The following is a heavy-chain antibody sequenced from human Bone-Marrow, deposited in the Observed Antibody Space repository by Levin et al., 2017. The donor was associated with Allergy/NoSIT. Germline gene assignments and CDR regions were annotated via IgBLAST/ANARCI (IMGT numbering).Heavy chain of an antibody. CDR2: IDETERA. J-gene: IGHJ6*02. V-gene: IGHV4-39*07. CDR1: SDSVIRGRYH. Sequence: TSQTLSLTCTVSSDSVIRGRYHGVWIRQPPGKGLEWIGTIDETERADYNPSLKSRLTISVDTSKNQVSLKLTSVTAADTAVYYCARGFGSGSGNYYYGMDVWGRGTTVIVSS. CDR3: ARGFGSGSGNYYYGMDV. D-gene: IGHD3-10*01.